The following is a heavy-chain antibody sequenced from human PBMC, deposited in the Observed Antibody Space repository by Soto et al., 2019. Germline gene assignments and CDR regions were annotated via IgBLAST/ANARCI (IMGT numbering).Heavy chain of an antibody. Sequence: PSETLSLTCAVSGGSISGGGFSWSWIRQPPGKGLEWIGYILHTGGTQYNPSLKSRVSMSVDKSKNQFSLHLTSVTAADTAVYYCDRIQFGEGFDYWRQGALVTVSS. V-gene: IGHV4-30-2*01. CDR3: DRIQFGEGFDY. D-gene: IGHD3-10*01. J-gene: IGHJ4*02. CDR1: GGSISGGGFS. CDR2: ILHTGGT.